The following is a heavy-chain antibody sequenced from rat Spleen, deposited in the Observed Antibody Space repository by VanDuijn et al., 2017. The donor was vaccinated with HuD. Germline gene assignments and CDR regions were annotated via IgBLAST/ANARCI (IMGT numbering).Heavy chain of an antibody. CDR3: TRGDWSDYFDY. CDR2: ISYDGSST. Sequence: EVQLVESGGGLVQPGRSLKLSCAASGFTFSDYNMAWVRQAPKKGLEWVATISYDGSSTYYRDSVKGRFTISRDNAKSTLYLQMDSLRSEDTATYYCTRGDWSDYFDYWGQGAMVTVSS. CDR1: GFTFSDYN. D-gene: IGHD1-1*01. V-gene: IGHV5-7*01. J-gene: IGHJ2*01.